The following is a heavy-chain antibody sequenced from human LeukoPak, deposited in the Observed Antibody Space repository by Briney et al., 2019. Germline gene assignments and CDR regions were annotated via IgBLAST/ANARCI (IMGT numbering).Heavy chain of an antibody. CDR1: GFTFSIFA. V-gene: IGHV3-23*01. CDR2: ISGSGDTT. J-gene: IGHJ4*02. Sequence: PRGSLRLSCAPSGFTFSIFAMSCVRRAPGKGLEWVSAISGSGDTTYYADSVKGRFTISRDNSKNTLYLQMNSLRAEDTAVYYCANQYPGWGQGTLVTVSS. CDR3: ANQYPG. D-gene: IGHD2/OR15-2a*01.